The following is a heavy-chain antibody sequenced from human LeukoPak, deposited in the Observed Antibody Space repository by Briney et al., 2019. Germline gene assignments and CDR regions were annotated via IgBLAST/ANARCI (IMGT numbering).Heavy chain of an antibody. CDR2: ISSCNGDT. CDR1: GYTFTSYG. CDR3: ARGDYGCGFDY. Sequence: GASVKVSCKASGYTFTSYGITWVRQAPGQGLEWMGWISSCNGDTRYAQKVQGRVTVTTDTSTSTAYMELRSLSLDDTAVYYCARGDYGCGFDYWGQGTLVTVSS. V-gene: IGHV1-18*01. J-gene: IGHJ4*02. D-gene: IGHD4-17*01.